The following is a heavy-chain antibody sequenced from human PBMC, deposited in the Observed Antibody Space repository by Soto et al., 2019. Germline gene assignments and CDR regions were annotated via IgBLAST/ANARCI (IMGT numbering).Heavy chain of an antibody. CDR2: ISAYNGNT. D-gene: IGHD3-3*01. J-gene: IGHJ5*02. Sequence: ASVKVSCKASGYTFTSYGISWVRQAPGQGLEWMGWISAYNGNTNYAQKLQGRVTMTTDTSTSTAYMELRSLRSDDTAVYYCVRDQGDFWSGSNWFDPWGQGTLVTVSS. CDR1: GYTFTSYG. CDR3: VRDQGDFWSGSNWFDP. V-gene: IGHV1-18*01.